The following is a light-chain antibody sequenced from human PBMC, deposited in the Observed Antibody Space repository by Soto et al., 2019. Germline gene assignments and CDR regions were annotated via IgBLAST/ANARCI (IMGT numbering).Light chain of an antibody. Sequence: DIQMTQSPSTLPASVGDRVTITCRANQSISSWLAWYQQKPGKAPKLLIYKASSLESGVPSRFSGSGSGTEFTLTISSLQPDDFATYYCQQYNSYPWTFGQGTKVDI. CDR1: QSISSW. J-gene: IGKJ1*01. V-gene: IGKV1-5*03. CDR2: KAS. CDR3: QQYNSYPWT.